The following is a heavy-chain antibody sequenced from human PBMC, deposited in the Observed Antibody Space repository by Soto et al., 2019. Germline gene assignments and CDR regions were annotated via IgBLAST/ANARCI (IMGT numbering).Heavy chain of an antibody. D-gene: IGHD3-3*01. CDR2: IYHSGST. Sequence: SETLSLTCAVSGGSISSSNWWSWVRQPPGKGLEWIGEIYHSGSTNYNPSLKSRVTISVDTSKNQFSLKLSSVTAADTAVYYCARLWNYDFWSGYYLDYSGQGTLVTVSS. V-gene: IGHV4-4*02. CDR1: GGSISSSNW. CDR3: ARLWNYDFWSGYYLDY. J-gene: IGHJ4*02.